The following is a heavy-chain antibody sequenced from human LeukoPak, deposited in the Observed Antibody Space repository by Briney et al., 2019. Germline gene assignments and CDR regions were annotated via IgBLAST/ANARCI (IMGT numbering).Heavy chain of an antibody. CDR1: GFTFSSYW. V-gene: IGHV3-7*01. CDR3: ARAGWGSGWSYYYYMDV. Sequence: GGSLRLSCAASGFTFSSYWMSWVRQAPGKGLEWVANIKQDGSEKYYVDSVKGRFTISRDNAKNSLYLQMNSLRAEDTAVYYCARAGWGSGWSYYYYMDVWGKGTTVTVSS. D-gene: IGHD6-19*01. CDR2: IKQDGSEK. J-gene: IGHJ6*03.